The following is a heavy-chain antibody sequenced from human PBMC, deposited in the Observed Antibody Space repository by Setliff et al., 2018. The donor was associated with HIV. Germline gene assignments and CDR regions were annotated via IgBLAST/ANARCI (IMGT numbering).Heavy chain of an antibody. CDR2: ISYTGST. D-gene: IGHD3-9*01. CDR3: ARQTWEYYDTLTGYYRSPKNFDS. V-gene: IGHV4-39*01. J-gene: IGHJ4*02. Sequence: TLSLTCTVPGGSINRSNYYWGWIRQPPGKGLEWIGTISYTGSTYYDPSLKSRVTISLDTPKNQFFLKLSSVTAPDTAIYYCARQTWEYYDTLTGYYRSPKNFDSWGQGTLVTVSS. CDR1: GGSINRSNYY.